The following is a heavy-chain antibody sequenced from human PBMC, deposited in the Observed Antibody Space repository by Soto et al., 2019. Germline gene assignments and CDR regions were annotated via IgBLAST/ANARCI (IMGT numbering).Heavy chain of an antibody. CDR3: AKDYFVRGWYSHDALDI. Sequence: GGSLRLSCAASGFTFSSYGMHWVRQAPGKGLEWVAVISYDGSNKYYADSVKGRFTISRDNSKNTLYLQMNSLRAEDTAVYYCAKDYFVRGWYSHDALDIWGQGTMVTVSS. CDR1: GFTFSSYG. D-gene: IGHD6-19*01. V-gene: IGHV3-30*18. CDR2: ISYDGSNK. J-gene: IGHJ3*02.